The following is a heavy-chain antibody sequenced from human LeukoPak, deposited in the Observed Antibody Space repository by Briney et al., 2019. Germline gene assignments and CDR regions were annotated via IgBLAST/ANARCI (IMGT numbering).Heavy chain of an antibody. Sequence: GSSVKVSCKASGGTFSSYANSWVRQAPGQGLEWMGGIIPIFGTATYAQKFQGRVTITADESTSTAYMELSSQRSEDTAVYYCARAPYGRKGHCSSTSCFRFYYYYGMDVWGKGTTVTVSS. V-gene: IGHV1-69*01. CDR3: ARAPYGRKGHCSSTSCFRFYYYYGMDV. J-gene: IGHJ6*04. CDR2: IIPIFGTA. D-gene: IGHD2-2*01. CDR1: GGTFSSYA.